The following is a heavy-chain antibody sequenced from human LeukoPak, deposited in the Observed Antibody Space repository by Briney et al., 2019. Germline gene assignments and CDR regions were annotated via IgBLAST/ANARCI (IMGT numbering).Heavy chain of an antibody. CDR1: GGSMYIYY. CDR3: AREARDHYDGSGYYNDY. V-gene: IGHV4-4*07. D-gene: IGHD3-22*01. J-gene: IGHJ4*02. Sequence: PSETLSLTCSVSGGSMYIYYWSWIRQSAGKGLEWIGRIYTSGGTNYNPSLASRVTMSLDMSQRQFSLKLTSLTAADTAVYYCAREARDHYDGSGYYNDYWGQGTLVTVSS. CDR2: IYTSGGT.